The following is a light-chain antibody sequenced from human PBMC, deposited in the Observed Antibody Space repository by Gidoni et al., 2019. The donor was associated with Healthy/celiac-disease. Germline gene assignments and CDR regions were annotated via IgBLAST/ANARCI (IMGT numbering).Light chain of an antibody. CDR2: DAS. V-gene: IGKV3-11*01. CDR3: QQRSNWPRLDF. Sequence: EIVLTQSPSTLSLSPGERATLSCRASQSVISYLAWYQQKPGQAPRLLIYDASNRDTGIPARFSGSGSGTDFTLTISSLEPEDFAVYYCQQRSNWPRLDFFGQGTRLEIK. J-gene: IGKJ5*01. CDR1: QSVISY.